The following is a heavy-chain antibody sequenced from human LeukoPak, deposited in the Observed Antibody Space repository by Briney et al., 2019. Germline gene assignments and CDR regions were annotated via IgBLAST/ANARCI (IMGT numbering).Heavy chain of an antibody. V-gene: IGHV3-11*01. J-gene: IGHJ3*02. D-gene: IGHD3-10*01. CDR2: ISSSGSTI. Sequence: GGSLRLSCAASGFIFSDYYMSWIRQAPGKGLEWVSYISSSGSTIYYADSVKGRFTISRDNAKNSLYLQMNSLRAEDTAVYYCARALLWFGELTAFDIWGQGTMVTVSS. CDR1: GFIFSDYY. CDR3: ARALLWFGELTAFDI.